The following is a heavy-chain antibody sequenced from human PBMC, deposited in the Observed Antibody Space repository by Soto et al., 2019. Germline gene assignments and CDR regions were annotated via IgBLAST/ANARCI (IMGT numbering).Heavy chain of an antibody. CDR1: GYNFNSYT. V-gene: IGHV1-18*01. D-gene: IGHD1-26*01. CDR2: ISAYNGNT. Sequence: QVQLVQSGAEVKKPGASVKVSCKASGYNFNSYTISWVRQAPGQGLEWMGRISAYNGNTNYAQKLQGRVTMTTDTSTSTAYMELGSLRSDDTAVYHCARVVGARGHWFDPWGQGTLVTVSS. J-gene: IGHJ5*02. CDR3: ARVVGARGHWFDP.